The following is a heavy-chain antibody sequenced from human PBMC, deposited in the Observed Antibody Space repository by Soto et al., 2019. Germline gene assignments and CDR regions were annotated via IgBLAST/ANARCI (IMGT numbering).Heavy chain of an antibody. D-gene: IGHD3-22*01. CDR3: ATSTYDSSTYYYFDY. J-gene: IGHJ4*02. CDR2: IFWNDDR. V-gene: IGHV2-5*01. CDR1: GISLSSSGVG. Sequence: QITLKESGPSLLKPSQTLTLTCTFSGISLSSSGVGVVWIRQPPGKALEWLSIIFWNDDRRYSPSLKDRLIITKNTSKNQVVLSMMNVDPVETATYYCATSTYDSSTYYYFDYWGQGTLVTVSS.